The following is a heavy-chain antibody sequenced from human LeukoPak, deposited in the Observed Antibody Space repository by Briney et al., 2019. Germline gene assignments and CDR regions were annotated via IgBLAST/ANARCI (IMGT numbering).Heavy chain of an antibody. CDR3: ARPGYDSSGYFLDAFDI. V-gene: IGHV1-8*01. Sequence: ASVKVSCKASGYTFTSYDINWVRQATGQGLEWMGWMNPNSGNTGYAQKFQGRVTMTRNTSISTAYMELSSLRSEDTAVYYCARPGYDSSGYFLDAFDIWGQGTMVTVSS. CDR1: GYTFTSYD. CDR2: MNPNSGNT. J-gene: IGHJ3*02. D-gene: IGHD3-22*01.